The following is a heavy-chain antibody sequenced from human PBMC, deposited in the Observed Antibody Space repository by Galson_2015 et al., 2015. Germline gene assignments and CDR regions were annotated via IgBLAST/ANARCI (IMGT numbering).Heavy chain of an antibody. Sequence: SLRLSCAASGFTFSDYYMSWIRQAPGKGLEWVSYISSSGSTIYYADSVKGRFTISRDNAKNSLYLQMNSLRAEDTAVYYCARAEGESVVRGVIYYYYYMDVWGKGTTVTVSS. V-gene: IGHV3-11*01. D-gene: IGHD3-10*01. CDR1: GFTFSDYY. CDR2: ISSSGSTI. CDR3: ARAEGESVVRGVIYYYYYMDV. J-gene: IGHJ6*03.